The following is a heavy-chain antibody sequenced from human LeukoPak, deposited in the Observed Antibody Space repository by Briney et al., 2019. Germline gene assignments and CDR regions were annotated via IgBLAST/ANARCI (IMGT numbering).Heavy chain of an antibody. CDR3: ARKYPDHWFDP. CDR1: GGSISSGNYY. J-gene: IGHJ5*02. D-gene: IGHD6-6*01. CDR2: IFYLGNT. Sequence: SETLSLTCTVSGGSISSGNYYWSWIRQPPGKGLERIGYIFYLGNTYYTPSLKSRVTISVDTPKNQFSLKLSSVTAADTAVYYCARKYPDHWFDPWGQGTLVTVSS. V-gene: IGHV4-30-4*01.